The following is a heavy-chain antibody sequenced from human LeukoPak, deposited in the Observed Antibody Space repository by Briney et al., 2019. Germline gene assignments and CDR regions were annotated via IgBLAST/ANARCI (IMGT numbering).Heavy chain of an antibody. CDR3: ARRIWP. J-gene: IGHJ5*02. CDR2: IHSSGTT. CDR1: GGSINSYY. V-gene: IGHV4-59*01. Sequence: SETLSLTCTVSGGSINSYYWNWIRQPPGKGLEWIGYIHSSGTTSYNPSLKSRVTISLDTSKNQFSLKLSSVTAADTAVYYCARRIWPWGQGTLVTVSS.